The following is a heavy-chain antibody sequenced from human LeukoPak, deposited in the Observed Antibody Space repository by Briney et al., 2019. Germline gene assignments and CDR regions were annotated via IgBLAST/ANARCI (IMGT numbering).Heavy chain of an antibody. Sequence: PGGSLRLSCAASGFTFSSYSMNWVRQAPGKGLEWVSYISSSSSTIYYADSVKGRFTISRDNAKNSLYLQMNSLRAEDTAVYYCAREMTTVTTFYFDIWGQGTMVTVSS. D-gene: IGHD4-17*01. CDR2: ISSSSSTI. CDR3: AREMTTVTTFYFDI. V-gene: IGHV3-48*04. J-gene: IGHJ3*02. CDR1: GFTFSSYS.